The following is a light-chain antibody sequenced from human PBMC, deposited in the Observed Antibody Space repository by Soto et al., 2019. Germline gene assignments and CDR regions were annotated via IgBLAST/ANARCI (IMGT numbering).Light chain of an antibody. CDR3: QQYNSYSRT. Sequence: DIQMTQSPSTLSASVGDRVTITCRASQSISSWLAWYQQKPGKAPKLLIYKASSLESGDQSRFSGSGSGTEFTLTISSLQPDDFATYYCQQYNSYSRTFGQGTKVEIK. CDR2: KAS. J-gene: IGKJ1*01. V-gene: IGKV1-5*03. CDR1: QSISSW.